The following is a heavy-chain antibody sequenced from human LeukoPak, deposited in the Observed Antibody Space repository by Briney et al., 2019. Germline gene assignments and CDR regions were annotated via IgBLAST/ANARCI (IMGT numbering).Heavy chain of an antibody. V-gene: IGHV3-23*01. J-gene: IGHJ4*02. CDR3: AFRRGVIIPAFMTN. CDR2: ISGSGGST. CDR1: GFTFSSYG. D-gene: IGHD3-10*01. Sequence: GGSLRLSCAASGFTFSSYGMSWVRQAPGKGLEWVSAISGSGGSTYYADSVKGRFTISRDNSKNTLYLQMNSLRAEDAAVYYCAFRRGVIIPAFMTNWGQGTLVTVSS.